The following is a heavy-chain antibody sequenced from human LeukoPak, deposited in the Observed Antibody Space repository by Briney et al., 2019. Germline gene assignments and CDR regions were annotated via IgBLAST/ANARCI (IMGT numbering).Heavy chain of an antibody. CDR3: VKRSGTYYYESSGPDY. V-gene: IGHV3-30*02. D-gene: IGHD3-22*01. J-gene: IGHJ4*02. Sequence: GGSLRLSCAASGFTFSTYGMHWVRQAPGKGLEWVAFIRYDGSNKYYADSVEGRFTISRDNSKNTLYLQMNSLRAEDTAIYYCVKRSGTYYYESSGPDYWGQGTLVTVSS. CDR1: GFTFSTYG. CDR2: IRYDGSNK.